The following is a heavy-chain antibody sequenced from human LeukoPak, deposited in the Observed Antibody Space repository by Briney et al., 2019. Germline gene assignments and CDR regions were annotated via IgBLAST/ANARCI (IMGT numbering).Heavy chain of an antibody. CDR3: ARADCSSTSCLNAFDI. CDR2: IIPNSGGT. V-gene: IGHV1-2*06. CDR1: GYTFTGYY. D-gene: IGHD2-2*01. Sequence: ASVKVSCKXSGYTFTGYYMHWVRQAPGQGLEWMGRIIPNSGGTNYAQKFQGRVTMTRDTSISTAYMELSRLRSDDTAVYYCARADCSSTSCLNAFDIWGQGTMVTVSS. J-gene: IGHJ3*02.